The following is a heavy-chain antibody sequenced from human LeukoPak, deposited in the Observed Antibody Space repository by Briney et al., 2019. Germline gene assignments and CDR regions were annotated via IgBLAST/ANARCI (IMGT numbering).Heavy chain of an antibody. Sequence: PSETLSLTCIVSGGSMRNYYWGWIRQPPGKGPEWIGYIYHSGITRFNPSLKSRASISLDTSKNQSSLKLTSVTAADTAVYYCARSRYYYDTSGYAYWSQGTHVTVSS. V-gene: IGHV4-59*01. CDR1: GGSMRNYY. J-gene: IGHJ4*02. D-gene: IGHD3-22*01. CDR2: IYHSGIT. CDR3: ARSRYYYDTSGYAY.